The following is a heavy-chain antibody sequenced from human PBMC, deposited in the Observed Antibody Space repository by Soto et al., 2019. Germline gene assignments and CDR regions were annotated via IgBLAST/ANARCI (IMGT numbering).Heavy chain of an antibody. J-gene: IGHJ6*02. V-gene: IGHV3-23*01. D-gene: IGHD1-7*01. Sequence: GGSLRLSCAASGFTFSSYAMSWVRQAPGKGLEWVSAISGSGGSTYYADSVKGRFTISRDNSKNTLYLQMNSLRAEDTAVYYCANRGTNYYYGMDVWGQGTTVTVSS. CDR2: ISGSGGST. CDR3: ANRGTNYYYGMDV. CDR1: GFTFSSYA.